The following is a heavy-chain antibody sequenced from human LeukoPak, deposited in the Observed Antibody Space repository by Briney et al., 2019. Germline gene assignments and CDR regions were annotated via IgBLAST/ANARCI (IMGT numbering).Heavy chain of an antibody. CDR1: GFTFSSYG. CDR2: ISGSGGST. Sequence: GGSLRLSCAASGFTFSSYGMSWVRQAPGKGLEWVSAISGSGGSTYYADSVKGRFTISRDNSKNTLYLQMNSLRAEDTAVYYCAKGGSGLDNYFDYWGQGTLVTVSS. CDR3: AKGGSGLDNYFDY. V-gene: IGHV3-23*01. J-gene: IGHJ4*02. D-gene: IGHD3-16*01.